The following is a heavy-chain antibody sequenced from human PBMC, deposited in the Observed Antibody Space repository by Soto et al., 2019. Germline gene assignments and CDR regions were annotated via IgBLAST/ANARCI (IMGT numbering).Heavy chain of an antibody. J-gene: IGHJ4*02. D-gene: IGHD3-9*01. CDR1: GGSISSGDYY. CDR2: IYYSGST. V-gene: IGHV4-30-4*01. Sequence: SETLSLTCTVSGGSISSGDYYWSWIRQPPGKGLEGIGYIYYSGSTYYNPSLKSRVTISVDTSKNQFSLKLSSVTAADTAVYYCARMGGYYDILTGYYPRYDFDYWGQGTMVTGSS. CDR3: ARMGGYYDILTGYYPRYDFDY.